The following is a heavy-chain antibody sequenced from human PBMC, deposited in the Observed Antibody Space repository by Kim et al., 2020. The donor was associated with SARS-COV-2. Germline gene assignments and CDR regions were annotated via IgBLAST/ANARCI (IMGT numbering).Heavy chain of an antibody. CDR1: GFTFSRYA. CDR3: ASSSVVVVIMRFDN. D-gene: IGHD3-22*01. V-gene: IGHV3-23*01. Sequence: GGSLRLSCAASGFTFSRYAMNWIRQSPGRGLEWVSVISGSGGSTYYADSVKGRFTISRDNSKNTLYLQMNSLRAEDTAVYYCASSSVVVVIMRFDNWGQGTLVTVSS. J-gene: IGHJ4*02. CDR2: ISGSGGST.